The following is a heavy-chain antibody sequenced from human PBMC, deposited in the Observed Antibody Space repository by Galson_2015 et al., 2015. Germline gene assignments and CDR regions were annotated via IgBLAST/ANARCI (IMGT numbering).Heavy chain of an antibody. CDR3: AADSNNSGSRWAFEI. CDR2: IVVCNGNT. D-gene: IGHD2/OR15-2a*01. J-gene: IGHJ3*02. CDR1: GFTFSSSA. Sequence: SVKVSCKASGFTFSSSAVQWVRQSRGQRLEWIGWIVVCNGNTNYAQKFQKRVTITRDMSTNTAYMELSSLISEDTAVYYCAADSNNSGSRWAFEIWGQGTLITVSS. V-gene: IGHV1-58*01.